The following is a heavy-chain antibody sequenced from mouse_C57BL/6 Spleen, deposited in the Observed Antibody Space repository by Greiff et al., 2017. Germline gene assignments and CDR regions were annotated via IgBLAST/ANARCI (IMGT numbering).Heavy chain of an antibody. CDR3: HYYGSSYYAMDY. V-gene: IGHV1-64*01. CDR2: IHPNSGST. J-gene: IGHJ4*01. Sequence: QVQLQQPGAELVKPGASVKLSCKASGYTFTSYWMHWVKRRPGQGLEWIGMIHPNSGSTNYNEKFKSKATLTVDKSSSTAYMQLSSLTSEDSAVYYCHYYGSSYYAMDYWGQGTSVTVSS. CDR1: GYTFTSYW. D-gene: IGHD1-1*01.